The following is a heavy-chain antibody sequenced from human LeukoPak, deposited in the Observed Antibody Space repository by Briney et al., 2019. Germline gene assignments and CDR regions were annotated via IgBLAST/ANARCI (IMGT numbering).Heavy chain of an antibody. CDR3: ARTGDGYNLPDY. D-gene: IGHD5-24*01. CDR2: FDPEDGET. V-gene: IGHV1-24*01. Sequence: ASVKVFCKVSGYTLTELSMHWVRQAPGKGLEWMGGFDPEDGETIYAQKFQGRVTMTEDTSTDTAYMELSSLRSEDTAVYYCARTGDGYNLPDYWGQGTLVTVSS. CDR1: GYTLTELS. J-gene: IGHJ4*02.